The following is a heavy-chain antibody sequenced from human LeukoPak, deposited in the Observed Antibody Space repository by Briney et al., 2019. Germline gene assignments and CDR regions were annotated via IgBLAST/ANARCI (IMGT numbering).Heavy chain of an antibody. J-gene: IGHJ4*02. CDR3: ASEMATI. CDR1: GFTVSSNY. D-gene: IGHD5-24*01. CDR2: IYSGGST. V-gene: IGHV3-66*01. Sequence: GGSLRLSCAASGFTVSSNYMSWVRQAPGKGLEWVSVIYSGGSTYYADSVKGRFTTSRDNAKNSLYLQMNSLRAEDTAVYYCASEMATIWGQGTLVTVSS.